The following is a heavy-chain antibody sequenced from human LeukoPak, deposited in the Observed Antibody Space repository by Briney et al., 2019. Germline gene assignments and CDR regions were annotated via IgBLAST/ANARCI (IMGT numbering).Heavy chain of an antibody. CDR2: IHHSGST. CDR3: ARFIPCITMIVVIII. J-gene: IGHJ4*02. V-gene: IGHV4-39*07. CDR1: GGSISSSSYY. D-gene: IGHD3-22*01. Sequence: SETLSLTCTVSGGSISSSSYYWGWIRQPPGKGLEWFGEIHHSGSTYYNPSLKSRITMSVDTSKNQFYLKLSSVTAADTAVYYCARFIPCITMIVVIIIWGQGTLVTVSS.